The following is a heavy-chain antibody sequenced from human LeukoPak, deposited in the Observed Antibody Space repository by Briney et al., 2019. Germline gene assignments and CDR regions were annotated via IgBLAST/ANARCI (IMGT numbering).Heavy chain of an antibody. CDR1: CGSISSSSYY. CDR3: ARQVHSTPMIVVVVTPPYLPDFDV. J-gene: IGHJ2*01. V-gene: IGHV4-39*01. Sequence: PSETLSLTRTVACGSISSSSYYSGWLRQPPGRGPQGLRIIYYTGSTYYNPALKHRVAISIDTSKKQFSPTLTSVTATDTAVYYCARQVHSTPMIVVVVTPPYLPDFDVWGRGTLVTVSS. CDR2: IYYTGST. D-gene: IGHD3-22*01.